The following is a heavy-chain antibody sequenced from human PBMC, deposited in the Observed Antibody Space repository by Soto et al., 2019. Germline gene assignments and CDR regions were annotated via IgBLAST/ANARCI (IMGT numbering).Heavy chain of an antibody. CDR2: VFHTGFT. CDR1: GGSISSSSYY. J-gene: IGHJ4*02. D-gene: IGHD1-1*01. Sequence: SETLSLTCTVSGGSISSSSYYWGWIRQPPGKGPEWIGSVFHTGFTSYNPSLESRVSVSVDTSKSQFSLKLSAVTASDTAVYYCATSQKGYNWNYFDHWGQGALVTVSS. CDR3: ATSQKGYNWNYFDH. V-gene: IGHV4-39*01.